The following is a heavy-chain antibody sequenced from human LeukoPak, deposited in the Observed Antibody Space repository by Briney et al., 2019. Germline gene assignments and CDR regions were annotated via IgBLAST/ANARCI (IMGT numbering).Heavy chain of an antibody. J-gene: IGHJ4*02. CDR3: ARDHAAMAEAPTDY. V-gene: IGHV3-21*01. D-gene: IGHD5-18*01. CDR2: ISSSSSYI. Sequence: PGGSLRLSCAASGFTFSSYSTNWVRQAPGKGLEWVSSISSSSSYIYYADSVKGRFTISRDNAKNSLYLQMNSLRAEDTAVYYCARDHAAMAEAPTDYWGPGTLVTVSS. CDR1: GFTFSSYS.